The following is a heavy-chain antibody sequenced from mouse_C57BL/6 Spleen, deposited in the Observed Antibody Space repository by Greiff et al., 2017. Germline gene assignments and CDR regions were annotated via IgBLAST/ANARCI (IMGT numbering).Heavy chain of an antibody. V-gene: IGHV1-82*01. CDR2: IYPGDGDT. CDR1: GYAFSSSW. Sequence: QVQLQQSGPELVKPGASVKISCKASGYAFSSSWMNWVKQRPGKGLEWIGRIYPGDGDTNYNGKFKGKATLTADKSSSTAYMQLSSLTSEDSAVYFCARDDPGYYAMDYWCQGTSVTVSS. J-gene: IGHJ4*01. CDR3: ARDDPGYYAMDY. D-gene: IGHD2-3*01.